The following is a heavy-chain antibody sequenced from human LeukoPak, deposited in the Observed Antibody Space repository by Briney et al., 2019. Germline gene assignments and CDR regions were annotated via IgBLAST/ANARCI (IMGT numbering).Heavy chain of an antibody. J-gene: IGHJ3*02. CDR2: ISYDGNNK. CDR1: GFTFSNYW. CDR3: ARDPLDISRWANAFDI. D-gene: IGHD5-12*01. V-gene: IGHV3-30*03. Sequence: GSLRLSCAASGFTFSNYWMSWVRQAPGKALEWVAYISYDGNNKYEDSVKGRFTISRDNSKNTLHLQMNGLRAEDTAVYYCARDPLDISRWANAFDIWGQGTTVIVSS.